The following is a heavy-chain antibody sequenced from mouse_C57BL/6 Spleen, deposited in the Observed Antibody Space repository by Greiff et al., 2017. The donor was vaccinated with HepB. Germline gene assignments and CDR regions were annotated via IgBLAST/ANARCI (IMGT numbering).Heavy chain of an antibody. J-gene: IGHJ1*03. CDR2: IRNKANGYTT. D-gene: IGHD2-3*01. Sequence: EVKLVESGGGLVQPGGSLSLSCAASGFTFTDYYMSWVRQPPGKALEWLGFIRNKANGYTTEYSASVKGRFTISRDNSQSILYLQMKALRAEDSATYYCARSLYDGYYEGDWYFDVWGTGTTVTVSS. CDR1: GFTFTDYY. V-gene: IGHV7-3*01. CDR3: ARSLYDGYYEGDWYFDV.